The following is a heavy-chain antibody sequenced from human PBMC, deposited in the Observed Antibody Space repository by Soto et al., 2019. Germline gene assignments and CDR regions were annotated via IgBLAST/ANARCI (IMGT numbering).Heavy chain of an antibody. Sequence: EVQLVDSGGGLVKPGGSLRLSCEASGFSVSNAWMNWVRQAPGKGLEWVGRIKTRDEGETTNYAAPVKGRFTISRDDSKNTLYLQMNSLKIEDTAVYYCTTGSVEGFWGQGTTVTVSS. V-gene: IGHV3-15*07. CDR2: IKTRDEGETT. CDR1: GFSVSNAW. J-gene: IGHJ6*02. CDR3: TTGSVEGF. D-gene: IGHD2-15*01.